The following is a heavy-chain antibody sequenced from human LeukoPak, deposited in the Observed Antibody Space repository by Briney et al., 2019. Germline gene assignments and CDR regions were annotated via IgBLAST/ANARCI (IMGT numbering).Heavy chain of an antibody. CDR2: INPYSGGT. V-gene: IGHV1-2*02. CDR3: ARRDSCSGSSCVADY. CDR1: GYTFTNYY. J-gene: IGHJ4*02. Sequence: ASVKVSCKASGYTFTNYYIHRVRQAPGQGLEWMGWINPYSGGTSYAQKFQGRVTVTSDTSISTAYMEVGRLTSDDTSVYYCARRDSCSGSSCVADYWGQGTLVTVSS. D-gene: IGHD2-2*01.